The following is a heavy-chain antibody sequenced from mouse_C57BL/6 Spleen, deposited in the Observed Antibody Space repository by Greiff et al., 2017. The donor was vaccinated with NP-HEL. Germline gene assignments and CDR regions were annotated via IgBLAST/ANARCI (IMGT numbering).Heavy chain of an antibody. V-gene: IGHV1-72*01. J-gene: IGHJ2*01. CDR2: IDPNSGGT. D-gene: IGHD4-1*01. CDR1: GYTFTSYW. Sequence: QVQLQQPGAELVKPGASVKLSCKASGYTFTSYWMHWVKQRPGRGLEWIGKIDPNSGGTKYNEKFKSKAPLTADKPSSTAYMQRSSLTSEDSEVDYCAREGTGTGDYWGQGTTLTVSS. CDR3: AREGTGTGDY.